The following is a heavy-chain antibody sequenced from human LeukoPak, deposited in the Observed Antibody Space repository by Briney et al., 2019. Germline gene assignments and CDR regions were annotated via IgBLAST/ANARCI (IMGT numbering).Heavy chain of an antibody. CDR1: GYTFTGYY. J-gene: IGHJ3*02. D-gene: IGHD4-17*01. CDR3: ARDPSGDYGPLYDGAFDI. V-gene: IGHV1-2*06. Sequence: ASVKVSCKASGYTFTGYYMHWVRQAPGQGLEWMGRINPNSGGTNYAQKFQGRVTMTRDTSISTAYMELSRLRSDDTAVYYCARDPSGDYGPLYDGAFDIWGQGTMVTVSS. CDR2: INPNSGGT.